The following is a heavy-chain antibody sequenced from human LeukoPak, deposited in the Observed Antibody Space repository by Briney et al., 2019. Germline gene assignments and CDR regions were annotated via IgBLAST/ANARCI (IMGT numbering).Heavy chain of an antibody. Sequence: SETLSLTCTVSGGSISSYYWSWIRQPPGKGLEWIGYIYYSGSTNYNPSLKSRVTISVDTSKNQFSLKLSSVTAADTAVYYCARTRYYYNSRSYGAPYYFDYWGRGTLVTVSS. CDR1: GGSISSYY. CDR2: IYYSGST. D-gene: IGHD3-10*01. V-gene: IGHV4-59*08. J-gene: IGHJ4*02. CDR3: ARTRYYYNSRSYGAPYYFDY.